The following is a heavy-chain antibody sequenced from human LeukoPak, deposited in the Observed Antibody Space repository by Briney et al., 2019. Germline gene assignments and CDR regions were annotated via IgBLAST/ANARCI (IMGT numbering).Heavy chain of an antibody. J-gene: IGHJ4*02. D-gene: IGHD5-18*01. CDR1: GYTFSDYY. CDR2: IKPNSGGT. V-gene: IGHV1-2*02. CDR3: ARETAITTIRHFDY. Sequence: ASVKVSCKTSGYTFSDYYLHWVRQAPGQGLEWMGWIKPNSGGTNYAQNFQGRVTMTRDTSISTAYMELSSLGSDDTALYYCARETAITTIRHFDYWGQGTLVTVSS.